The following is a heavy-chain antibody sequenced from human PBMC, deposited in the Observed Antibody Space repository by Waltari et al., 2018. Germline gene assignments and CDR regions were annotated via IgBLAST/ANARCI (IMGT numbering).Heavy chain of an antibody. CDR1: GGSISSYY. D-gene: IGHD6-13*01. CDR3: ARSGIAAADYYFDY. CDR2: IYTSGST. Sequence: QVQLQESGPGLVKPSETLSLTCTVSGGSISSYYWSWIRQPAGKGLEWIGRIYTSGSTNYNPSLKSRVTMSVDTSKNQFSLKLSSVTAADTAVYYCARSGIAAADYYFDYWGQGTLVTVSS. J-gene: IGHJ4*02. V-gene: IGHV4-4*07.